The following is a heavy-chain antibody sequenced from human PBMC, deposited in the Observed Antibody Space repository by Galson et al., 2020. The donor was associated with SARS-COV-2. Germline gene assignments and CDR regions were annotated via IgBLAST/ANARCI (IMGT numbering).Heavy chain of an antibody. D-gene: IGHD4-17*01. J-gene: IGHJ6*02. Sequence: ETSETLSLTCSVSEGSMTSDSWNWCRHHPAKGLEWIGAISYSGSTNYNPSPRSRLTFIVDLSMNQYSLRLTSVTAADPAVYYCARAPAPLCGDEYCYAMDAWGRGTTGTVSS. CDR1: EGSMTSDS. CDR2: ISYSGST. V-gene: IGHV4-59*01. CDR3: ARAPAPLCGDEYCYAMDA.